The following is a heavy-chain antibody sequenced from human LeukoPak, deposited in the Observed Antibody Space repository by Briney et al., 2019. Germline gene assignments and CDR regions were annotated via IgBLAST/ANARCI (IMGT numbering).Heavy chain of an antibody. D-gene: IGHD3-22*01. CDR2: IYHSGST. CDR3: ARQNRDYYDSSGYPD. CDR1: GYSISSGYY. J-gene: IGHJ4*02. V-gene: IGHV4-38-2*02. Sequence: SETLSLTCTVSGYSISSGYYWGWIRQPPGKGLEWIGSIYHSGSTYYNPSLKSRVTISVDTSKNQFSLKLSSVTAADTAVYYCARQNRDYYDSSGYPDWGQGTLVTVSS.